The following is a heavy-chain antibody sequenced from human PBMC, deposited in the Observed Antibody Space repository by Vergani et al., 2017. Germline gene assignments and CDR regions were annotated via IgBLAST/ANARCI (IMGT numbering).Heavy chain of an antibody. V-gene: IGHV4-61*02. CDR1: GGSISSGSYY. CDR3: ARPSSPTMIVVVIPYYFDY. Sequence: QVQLQESGPGLVKPSQTLSLTCTVSGGSISSGSYYWSWIRQPAGKGLEWIGRIYTSGSTYYNPSLKSRVTISVDTSKNQFSLKLSSVTAADTAVYYCARPSSPTMIVVVIPYYFDYWGQGTLVTVSS. CDR2: IYTSGST. J-gene: IGHJ4*02. D-gene: IGHD3-22*01.